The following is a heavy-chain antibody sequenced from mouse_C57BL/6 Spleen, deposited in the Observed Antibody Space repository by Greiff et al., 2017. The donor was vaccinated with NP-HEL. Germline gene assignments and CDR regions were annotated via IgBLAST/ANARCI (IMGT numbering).Heavy chain of an antibody. D-gene: IGHD2-3*01. V-gene: IGHV1-55*01. Sequence: VQLQQPGAELVKPGASVKMSCKASGYTFTSYWITWVKQRPGQGLEWIGDIYPGSGSTNYNEKFKSKATLTVDTSSSTAYMQLSSLTSEDSAVYYCGRWLLRDYYAMDYWGQGTSVTVSS. CDR3: GRWLLRDYYAMDY. CDR1: GYTFTSYW. J-gene: IGHJ4*01. CDR2: IYPGSGST.